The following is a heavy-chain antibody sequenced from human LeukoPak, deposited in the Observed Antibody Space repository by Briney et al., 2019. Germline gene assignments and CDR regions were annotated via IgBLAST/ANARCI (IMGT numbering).Heavy chain of an antibody. CDR1: GSSISSGGYY. CDR3: ARGISDYGDYFDY. V-gene: IGHV4-31*03. J-gene: IGHJ4*02. CDR2: IYYSGST. Sequence: SETLSLTCTVSGSSISSGGYYWSWIRQHPGKGLEWIGYIYYSGSTYYNPSLKSRVTISVDTSKNQFSLKLSSVTAADTAVYYCARGISDYGDYFDYWGQGTLVTVSS. D-gene: IGHD4-17*01.